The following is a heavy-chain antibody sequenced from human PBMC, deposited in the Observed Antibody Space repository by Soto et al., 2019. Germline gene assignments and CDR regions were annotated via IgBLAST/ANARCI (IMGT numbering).Heavy chain of an antibody. CDR1: GFTFSSYA. D-gene: IGHD6-13*01. CDR3: ARDSTDGTRSETCLPMAMGSFDI. Sequence: QLQLVESGGGVVQPGRSLRLSCAASGFTFSSYAMHWVRQAPGKGLEWVTGILYDGSNKYYADSVQGRFTISRDNSKHTLYLQMKRLRAEDTAVHYCARDSTDGTRSETCLPMAMGSFDIWGQGKMVTVSS. V-gene: IGHV3-30-3*01. J-gene: IGHJ3*02. CDR2: ILYDGSNK.